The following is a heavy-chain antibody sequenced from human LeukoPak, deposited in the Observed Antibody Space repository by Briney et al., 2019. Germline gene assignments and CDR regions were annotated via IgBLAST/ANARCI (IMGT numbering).Heavy chain of an antibody. CDR2: IYPGDSDT. V-gene: IGHV5-51*01. D-gene: IGHD2-21*02. CDR3: ARHDCGGDCHYYYYYGMDV. CDR1: GYSFTSYW. J-gene: IGHJ6*02. Sequence: GESLKISCKGSGYSFTSYWIGWVRQMPGKGLEWVGIIYPGDSDTRYSPSFQGQVTISADKSISTAYLQWSSLKASDTAMYYCARHDCGGDCHYYYYYGMDVWGQGTTVTVSS.